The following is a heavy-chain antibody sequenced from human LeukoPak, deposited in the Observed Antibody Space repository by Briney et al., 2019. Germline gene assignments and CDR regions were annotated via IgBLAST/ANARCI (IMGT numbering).Heavy chain of an antibody. CDR1: GYRFTRQW. D-gene: IGHD3-16*01. CDR2: ISPGDSDT. J-gene: IGHJ4*02. CDR3: SRRDYRGSYYFDF. Sequence: RGESLKISCKGSGYRFTRQWIGWVRQMPAQGLEWRGMISPGDSDTRYSPSSQRQVTISADKSISTAYLQWSSLKAPDTAMYYCSRRDYRGSYYFDFWGQGSLVTVSS. V-gene: IGHV5-51*01.